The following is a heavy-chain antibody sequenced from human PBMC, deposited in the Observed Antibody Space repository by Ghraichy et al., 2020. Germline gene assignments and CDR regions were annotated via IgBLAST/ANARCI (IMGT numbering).Heavy chain of an antibody. J-gene: IGHJ4*02. V-gene: IGHV3-7*03. CDR3: ARGEYYYDSSGYYRPLGLDY. Sequence: GESLNISCAASGFTFSSYWMSWVRQAPGKGLEWVANIKQDGSEKYYVDSVKGRFTISRDNAKNSLYLQMNSLRAEDTAVYYCARGEYYYDSSGYYRPLGLDYWGQGTLVTVSS. CDR1: GFTFSSYW. D-gene: IGHD3-22*01. CDR2: IKQDGSEK.